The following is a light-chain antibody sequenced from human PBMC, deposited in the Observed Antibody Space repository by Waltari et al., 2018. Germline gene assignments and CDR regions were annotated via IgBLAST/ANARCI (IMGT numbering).Light chain of an antibody. CDR2: VNREGSH. Sequence: LVLTQSPSASASLGASCKLTCTLSSGYRSNVLGWLKQHPGKGPRDLIKVNREGSHRKGDDLPDRFSASNSGTECYLTISSLQSEDEADYYCQTGGHGTWVFGGGTKLTVL. V-gene: IGLV4-69*01. J-gene: IGLJ3*02. CDR3: QTGGHGTWV. CDR1: SGYRSNV.